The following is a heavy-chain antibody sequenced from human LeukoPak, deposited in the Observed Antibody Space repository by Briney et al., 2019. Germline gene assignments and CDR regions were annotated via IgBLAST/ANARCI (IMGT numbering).Heavy chain of an antibody. D-gene: IGHD2-2*01. CDR2: ISGSGGST. CDR3: AKDLERYRPAAAFDY. Sequence: GGSLRLSCAASGFTFSDYWMHWVRQAPGKGLVWVAAISGSGGSTYYADSVKGRFTISRDNSKNTLYLQMNSLRAEDTAVYYCAKDLERYRPAAAFDYWGQGTLVTVSS. CDR1: GFTFSDYW. J-gene: IGHJ4*02. V-gene: IGHV3-23*01.